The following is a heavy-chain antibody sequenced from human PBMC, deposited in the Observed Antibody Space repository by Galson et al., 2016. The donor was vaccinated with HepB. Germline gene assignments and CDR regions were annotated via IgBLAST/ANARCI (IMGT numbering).Heavy chain of an antibody. V-gene: IGHV3-33*01. CDR3: ARGVTIFGVVTNPSDV. J-gene: IGHJ6*01. Sequence: SLRLSCAASGFIFRSYGMHWVRQAPGKGLEWVAVIRYDGSNKYYADSVKGRFTISRDNSKYTLYLQMDSLRAEDTAVYYCARGVTIFGVVTNPSDVWGQGTTVTVSS. CDR1: GFIFRSYG. CDR2: IRYDGSNK. D-gene: IGHD3-3*01.